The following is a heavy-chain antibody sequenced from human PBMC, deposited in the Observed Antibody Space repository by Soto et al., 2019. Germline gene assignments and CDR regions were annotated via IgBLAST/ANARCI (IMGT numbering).Heavy chain of an antibody. CDR3: ARGVGGYEHLWYFDY. CDR2: IYSGGRT. D-gene: IGHD5-12*01. Sequence: EVQLVESAGGLIQPGGSLRLSCAASGFTVSSNYMTWVRQAPGKGLEWVSVIYSGGRTYYEDSVKGRLTISRDNSKNTLYLQMNSLRDEDTAVYYCARGVGGYEHLWYFDYWGQGTLVTVSS. CDR1: GFTVSSNY. V-gene: IGHV3-53*01. J-gene: IGHJ4*02.